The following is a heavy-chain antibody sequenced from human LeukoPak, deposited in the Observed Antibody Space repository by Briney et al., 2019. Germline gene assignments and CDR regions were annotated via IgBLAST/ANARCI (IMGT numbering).Heavy chain of an antibody. CDR1: GGSISSGSYY. J-gene: IGHJ3*02. D-gene: IGHD2-15*01. Sequence: SETLSLTCTVSGGSISSGSYYWSWIRQPAGKGLEWIGSIYQSGSTYYNPSLKSRVTISVDTSKNQFSLKLSSVTAADTAVYYCARELYCSGGSCHSRDAFDIWGQGTMVTVSS. CDR2: IYQSGST. CDR3: ARELYCSGGSCHSRDAFDI. V-gene: IGHV4-61*02.